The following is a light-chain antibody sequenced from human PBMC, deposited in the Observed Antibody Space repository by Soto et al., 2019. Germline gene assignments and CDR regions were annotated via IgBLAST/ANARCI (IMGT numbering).Light chain of an antibody. CDR2: GAS. V-gene: IGKV3-15*01. CDR3: QEYNNWAST. Sequence: EIVMTQSPATLSVSPGERATLSCRASQSVSSSLAWYQQKPGQAPRLLIFGASVRATDIPARFSGSGTGTECAVTISSLQSDDFAVYCCQEYNNWASTLGTETKQQIQ. J-gene: IGKJ2*02. CDR1: QSVSSS.